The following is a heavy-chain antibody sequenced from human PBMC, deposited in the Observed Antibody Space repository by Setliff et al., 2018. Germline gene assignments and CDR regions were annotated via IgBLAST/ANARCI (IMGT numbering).Heavy chain of an antibody. J-gene: IGHJ4*02. CDR3: ARGSVEYSRGWYYFDY. Sequence: GASVKVSCKASGYIFTSYYIHWVRQAPGQGLEWMGLFNPSGGSTKYAEKFQGRVTLTRDTSASTVYMELSSLRSEDTAVYYCARGSVEYSRGWYYFDYWAQGTLVTVSS. CDR2: FNPSGGST. D-gene: IGHD6-19*01. CDR1: GYIFTSYY. V-gene: IGHV1-46*01.